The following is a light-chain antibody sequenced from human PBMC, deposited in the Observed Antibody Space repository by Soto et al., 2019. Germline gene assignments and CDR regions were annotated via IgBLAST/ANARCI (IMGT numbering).Light chain of an antibody. CDR1: QSISTY. CDR2: SIS. V-gene: IGKV1-39*01. CDR3: QQSYTTAAWT. J-gene: IGKJ1*01. Sequence: DIQVTQSPSSLSASVGDRVTMTCRASQSISTYLNWYQHKVGKAPNLLIYSISTLHSGVPSRFSGRRSGTDYNLTSNSLQPEDAATDYCQQSYTTAAWTFGQGTKVEIK.